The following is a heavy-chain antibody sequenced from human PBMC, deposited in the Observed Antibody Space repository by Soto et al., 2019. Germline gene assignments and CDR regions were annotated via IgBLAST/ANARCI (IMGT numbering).Heavy chain of an antibody. J-gene: IGHJ6*02. V-gene: IGHV3-23*01. CDR3: AKERSYYYAMDV. CDR1: GFTLSSYA. Sequence: GGSLRLSCAASGFTLSSYAMSWVRQAPGKGLEWVSGLNKGGDSTYYADSVRGRFTITRDSFKNTVYLQMDSLRVEDTAVYYCAKERSYYYAMDVWGQGTTVTVSS. CDR2: LNKGGDST.